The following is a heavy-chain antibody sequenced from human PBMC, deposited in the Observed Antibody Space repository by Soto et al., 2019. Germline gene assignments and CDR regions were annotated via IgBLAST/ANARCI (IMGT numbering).Heavy chain of an antibody. CDR2: INPSGGST. Sequence: KGSGYRVSSYYRHWVRQAHRKGLEWMGIINPSGGSTSYAQKFQGRVTMTRDTSTSTVYMELSSLRSEATAVYYCAHIAAAANPGFGISGQGTMVTVS. CDR1: GYRVSSYY. V-gene: IGHV1-46*01. CDR3: AHIAAAANPGFGI. D-gene: IGHD6-13*01. J-gene: IGHJ3*02.